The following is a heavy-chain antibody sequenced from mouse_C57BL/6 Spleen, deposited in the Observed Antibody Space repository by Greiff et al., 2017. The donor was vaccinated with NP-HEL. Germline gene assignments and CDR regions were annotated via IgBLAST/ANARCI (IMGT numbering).Heavy chain of an antibody. J-gene: IGHJ1*03. CDR1: GYTFTSYW. CDR2: IHPNSGST. CDR3: ARNGGYFDV. Sequence: QVQLQQPGAELVKPGASVKLSCKASGYTFTSYWMPWVKQRPGQGLEWIGMIHPNSGSTNYNEKFKSKATLTVDKSSSTAYMQLSSLTSEDSAGYYCARNGGYFDVWGTGTTVTVSS. V-gene: IGHV1-64*01.